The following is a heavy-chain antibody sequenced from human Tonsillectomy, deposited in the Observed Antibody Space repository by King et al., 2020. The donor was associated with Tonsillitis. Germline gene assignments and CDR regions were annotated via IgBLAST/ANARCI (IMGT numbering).Heavy chain of an antibody. D-gene: IGHD3-10*01. V-gene: IGHV4-31*03. J-gene: IGHJ4*02. CDR1: GGSISSERYY. CDR2: IYYSGST. CDR3: ARETRLTVNRGAIISFFDY. Sequence: QLQESGPGLVKPSQTLSLTCTVSGGSISSERYYWSWIRQHPGKGLEWIGYIYYSGSTYYNPSLKSRVTISIDTSKNQFSLKLSSVTAADTAMYYCARETRLTVNRGAIISFFDYWGLGALVTVSS.